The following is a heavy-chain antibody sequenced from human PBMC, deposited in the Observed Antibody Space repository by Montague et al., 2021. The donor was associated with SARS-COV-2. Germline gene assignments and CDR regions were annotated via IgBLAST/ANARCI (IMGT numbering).Heavy chain of an antibody. D-gene: IGHD6-13*01. CDR1: GDSISTSTW. CDR2: IFHSGTI. J-gene: IGHJ6*02. V-gene: IGHV4-4*02. Sequence: SETLSLTCRVSGDSISTSTWWTWVRQTPGKGLEWIGEIFHSGTINYNPSLKSRVSISVDKSNNQFSLRLSSLIAADTAVYYCATLSRRTAAGTRDYFGLDVWGLGTTVVVSS. CDR3: ATLSRRTAAGTRDYFGLDV.